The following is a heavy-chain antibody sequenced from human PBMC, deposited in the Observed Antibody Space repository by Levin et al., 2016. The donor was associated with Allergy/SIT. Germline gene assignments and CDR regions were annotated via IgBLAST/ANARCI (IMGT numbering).Heavy chain of an antibody. CDR2: INPNSGGT. V-gene: IGHV1-2*02. CDR3: ARNLVAAGYGMDV. Sequence: WVRQAPGQRLEWMGWINPNSGGTNYAQKFQGRVTMTRDTSISTAYMELSRLRSDDTAVYYCARNLVAAGYGMDVWGQGTTVTVSS. D-gene: IGHD6-13*01. J-gene: IGHJ6*02.